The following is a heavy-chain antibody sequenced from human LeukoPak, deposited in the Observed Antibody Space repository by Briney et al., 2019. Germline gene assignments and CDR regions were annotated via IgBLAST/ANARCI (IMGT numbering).Heavy chain of an antibody. CDR1: GGSISTSNYY. CDR3: ARDCFSCYAQKPIDS. D-gene: IGHD2-15*01. CDR2: IYHSGST. V-gene: IGHV4-39*02. J-gene: IGHJ4*02. Sequence: ASETLSLTCTVSGGSISTSNYYWGWIRQPPGKGLEWIGRIYHSGSTYYNLSLKSRVTISVDTSKNQFCLKLSSVTAPDTAVYYCARDCFSCYAQKPIDSWGQGTLVTVSS.